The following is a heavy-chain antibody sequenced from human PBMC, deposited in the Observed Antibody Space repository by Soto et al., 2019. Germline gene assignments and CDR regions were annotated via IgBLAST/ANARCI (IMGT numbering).Heavy chain of an antibody. Sequence: QVQLVQSGAEVKKPGASVKVSCKASGYTFSTYGFSWVRQAPGQGLEWMVLSGADNGDTNYAQNCKGRVTMNTDTSTTTSYMELRSLTSDDTAVYVCARDWKGAEGFDPWGQGTLVTVSS. CDR2: SGADNGDT. J-gene: IGHJ5*02. D-gene: IGHD1-1*01. CDR1: GYTFSTYG. CDR3: ARDWKGAEGFDP. V-gene: IGHV1-18*01.